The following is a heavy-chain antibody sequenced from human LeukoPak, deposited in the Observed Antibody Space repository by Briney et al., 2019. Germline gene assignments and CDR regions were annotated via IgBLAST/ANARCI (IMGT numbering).Heavy chain of an antibody. V-gene: IGHV3-53*01. CDR2: IYSGGRT. CDR1: GFIVSSKY. J-gene: IGHJ6*03. Sequence: GGSLRLSCAASGFIVSSKYMSWVRQAPGKGLEWGSDIYSGGRTCYADSLRGRFTSSRDNSKNTLFLPMNSVRAEDTAVYYCARDQYYDSATYSYYYMDVWRKGTTVTVSS. D-gene: IGHD3-10*01. CDR3: ARDQYYDSATYSYYYMDV.